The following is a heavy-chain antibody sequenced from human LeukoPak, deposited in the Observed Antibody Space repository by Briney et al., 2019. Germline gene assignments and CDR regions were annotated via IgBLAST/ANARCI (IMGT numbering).Heavy chain of an antibody. Sequence: GRSLRLSCAASGFTFDDYAMHWVRQAPGKGLEGVSGIGWNSGSIGYADSVKGRFTISRDNAKNSLYLQMNSLRAEDTALYYCAKVQIPYYYDSSGYCPFDYWGQGTLVTVSS. D-gene: IGHD3-22*01. CDR2: IGWNSGSI. CDR1: GFTFDDYA. J-gene: IGHJ4*02. V-gene: IGHV3-9*01. CDR3: AKVQIPYYYDSSGYCPFDY.